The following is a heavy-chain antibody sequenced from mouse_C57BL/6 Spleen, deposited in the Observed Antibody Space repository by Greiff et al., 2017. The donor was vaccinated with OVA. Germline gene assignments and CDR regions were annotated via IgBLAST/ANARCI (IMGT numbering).Heavy chain of an antibody. CDR2: IWSGGST. CDR1: GFSLTSYR. CDR3: ARSYGNYDWYFDV. V-gene: IGHV2-2*01. D-gene: IGHD2-1*01. Sequence: QVQLQQSGPGLVQPSQSLSITCTVSGFSLTSYRVHWVRQSPGKGLEWLGVIWSGGSTDYNAAFISRLSISKDNSKSQVFFKMNSLHADDTAIYYCARSYGNYDWYFDVWGTGTTVTVSS. J-gene: IGHJ1*03.